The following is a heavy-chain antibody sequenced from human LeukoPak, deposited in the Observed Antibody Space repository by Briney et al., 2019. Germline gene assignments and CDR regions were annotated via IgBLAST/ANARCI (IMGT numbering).Heavy chain of an antibody. J-gene: IGHJ4*02. CDR1: GDIVSSSSAS. Sequence: SQTLSLTCALSGDIVSSSSASWNWIRQSPSRGLEWLGRTYYRSKWYSDYAEFVKSRMTINADTSKNRFSLQLNSVNPADTAVYYCARGRDGLNFVDHWGQGTLVTVSS. CDR2: TYYRSKWYS. V-gene: IGHV6-1*01. CDR3: ARGRDGLNFVDH. D-gene: IGHD5-24*01.